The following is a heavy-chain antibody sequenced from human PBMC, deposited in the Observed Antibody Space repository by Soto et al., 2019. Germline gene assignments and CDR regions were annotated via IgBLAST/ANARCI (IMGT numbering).Heavy chain of an antibody. J-gene: IGHJ4*02. Sequence: SETLSLTCAVYGGSFSGYYWSWIRQPPGKGLEWIGEINHSGSTNYNPSLKSRVTISVDTSKNQFSLKLSSVTAADTAVYYWGRGRWRYSFGYYFDYWGQGTLVTVSS. CDR3: GRGRWRYSFGYYFDY. D-gene: IGHD5-18*01. CDR1: GGSFSGYY. CDR2: INHSGST. V-gene: IGHV4-34*01.